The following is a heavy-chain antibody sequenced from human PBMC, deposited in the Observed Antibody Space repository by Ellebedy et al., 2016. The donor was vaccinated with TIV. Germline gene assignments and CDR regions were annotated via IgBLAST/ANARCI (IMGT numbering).Heavy chain of an antibody. CDR3: ATDGSYGDYRSPTHAFEM. D-gene: IGHD4-17*01. V-gene: IGHV3-7*01. CDR2: INQGGSDK. Sequence: GGSLRLSCGASGFSFRSYWMTWVRQAPGKGLEWVANINQGGSDKYYVDSVKGRFTVSRDNAKNSLFLQMNSLRAEDTAVYYCATDGSYGDYRSPTHAFEMWGQGTLVTVSS. CDR1: GFSFRSYW. J-gene: IGHJ3*02.